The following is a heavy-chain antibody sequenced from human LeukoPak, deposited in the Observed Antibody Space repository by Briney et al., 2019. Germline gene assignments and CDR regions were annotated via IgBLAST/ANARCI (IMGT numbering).Heavy chain of an antibody. CDR1: GGSIITSDYY. Sequence: PSETLSLTCTVSGGSIITSDYYWGWIRQPPGKGLEWIGSIFYSGSTYSNPSLKSRVTISVDTSKNQFSLKLSSVTAADTAVYYCARAFRARYFDLWGRGTLVTVSS. J-gene: IGHJ2*01. CDR2: IFYSGST. D-gene: IGHD2/OR15-2a*01. CDR3: ARAFRARYFDL. V-gene: IGHV4-39*01.